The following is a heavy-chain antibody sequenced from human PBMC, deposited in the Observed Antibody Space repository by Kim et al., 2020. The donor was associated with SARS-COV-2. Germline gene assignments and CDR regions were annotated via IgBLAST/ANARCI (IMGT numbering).Heavy chain of an antibody. D-gene: IGHD2-2*01. CDR3: GKAAVVVPAAKGWYYFDY. V-gene: IGHV3-64D*06. J-gene: IGHJ4*02. Sequence: KGRFTISRDNSKNTLYLQMSSLRAEDTAVYYCGKAAVVVPAAKGWYYFDYWGQGTLVTVSS.